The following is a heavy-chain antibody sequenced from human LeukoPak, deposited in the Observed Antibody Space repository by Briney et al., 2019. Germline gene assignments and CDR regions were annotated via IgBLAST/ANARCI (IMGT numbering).Heavy chain of an antibody. CDR2: IDHSGST. J-gene: IGHJ4*02. CDR1: GGSFSGYY. CDR3: ARGGKWLYYFDY. Sequence: SETLSLTCAVYGGSFSGYYWSWIRQPPGKGLEWIGEIDHSGSTNYNPSLKSRVTISVDTSKNQFSLKLSSVTAADTAVYYCARGGKWLYYFDYWGQGTLVTVSS. D-gene: IGHD6-19*01. V-gene: IGHV4-34*01.